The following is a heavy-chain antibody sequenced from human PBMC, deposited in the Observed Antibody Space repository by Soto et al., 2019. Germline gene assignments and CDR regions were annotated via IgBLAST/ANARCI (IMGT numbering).Heavy chain of an antibody. CDR3: AREKYDFWSGYHYYFYYYYMDV. CDR2: INAGNGNT. D-gene: IGHD3-3*01. J-gene: IGHJ6*03. CDR1: GYTFTSYA. Sequence: ASVKVSCKASGYTFTSYAMHWVRQAPGQRLEWMGWINAGNGNTKYSQKFQGRVTITRDTSASTAYMELSSLRSEDTAVYYCAREKYDFWSGYHYYFYYYYMDVWGKGTTVTVSS. V-gene: IGHV1-3*01.